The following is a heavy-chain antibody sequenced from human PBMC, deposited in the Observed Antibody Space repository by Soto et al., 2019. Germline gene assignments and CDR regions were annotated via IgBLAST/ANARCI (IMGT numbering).Heavy chain of an antibody. D-gene: IGHD3-22*01. V-gene: IGHV5-10-1*01. CDR1: GNSFPSYW. CDR3: ARHNGSSGYSPPVDAFDI. Sequence: XESLKVSCQCSGNSFPSYWISWVRQMPGKGLEWMGRIDPSDSYSNYSPSFKGHVTLSADKSTTTAYLQWSSLKASDTAMYFCARHNGSSGYSPPVDAFDIWGQGTMVTVSS. J-gene: IGHJ3*02. CDR2: IDPSDSYS.